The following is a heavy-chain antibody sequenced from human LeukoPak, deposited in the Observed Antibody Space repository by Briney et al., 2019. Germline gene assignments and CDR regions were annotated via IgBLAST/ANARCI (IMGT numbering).Heavy chain of an antibody. V-gene: IGHV4-59*01. Sequence: PSETLSLTCTVSGGSISSYYWSWIRQPPGKGLEWIGYIYYSGSTNYNPSFKSRVTISVDTSKNQFSLKLSSVTAADTAVYYCARGQELRYFDWFPWGQGTLVTVSS. J-gene: IGHJ5*02. CDR3: ARGQELRYFDWFP. D-gene: IGHD3-9*01. CDR1: GGSISSYY. CDR2: IYYSGST.